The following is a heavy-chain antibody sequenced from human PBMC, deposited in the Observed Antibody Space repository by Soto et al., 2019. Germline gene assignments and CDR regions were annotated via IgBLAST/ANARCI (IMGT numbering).Heavy chain of an antibody. CDR3: AVYGGNSGVRFDP. D-gene: IGHD4-17*01. V-gene: IGHV4-30-2*01. CDR2: IYHSGST. J-gene: IGHJ5*02. Sequence: QLQLQESGSGLVKPSQTLSLTCAVSGGSISSGGYSWSWIRQPPGKGLEWIGYIYHSGSTYYNPSLKSRVTISVDRSKNQFSLKLSSVTAADTAVYYGAVYGGNSGVRFDPWGQGTLVTVSS. CDR1: GGSISSGGYS.